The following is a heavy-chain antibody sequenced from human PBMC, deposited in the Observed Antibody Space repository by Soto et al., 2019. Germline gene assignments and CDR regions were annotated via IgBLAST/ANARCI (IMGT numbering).Heavy chain of an antibody. Sequence: LRLSCAASGFTFSSYAMSWVRQAPGKGLEWVSAISGSGGSTYYADSVKGRFTISRDNSKNTLYLQMNSLRAEDTAVYYCAKGYDSSSWYGDYWGQGTLVTVPS. V-gene: IGHV3-23*01. J-gene: IGHJ4*02. CDR1: GFTFSSYA. CDR2: ISGSGGST. CDR3: AKGYDSSSWYGDY. D-gene: IGHD6-13*01.